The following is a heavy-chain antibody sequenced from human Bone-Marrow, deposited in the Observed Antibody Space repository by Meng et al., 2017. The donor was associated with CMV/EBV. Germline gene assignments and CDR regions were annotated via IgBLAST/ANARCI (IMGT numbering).Heavy chain of an antibody. D-gene: IGHD2-2*01. J-gene: IGHJ4*02. V-gene: IGHV3-48*04. CDR3: ARDSPRTSYCSSTSCYFDY. Sequence: GESLKISCAASGFTFSSYSMNWVRQAPGKGLEWVSYISSSSSTIYYADSVKGRFTISRDNAKKSLYLQMNSLRAEDTAVYYCARDSPRTSYCSSTSCYFDYWGQGTLVTVSS. CDR1: GFTFSSYS. CDR2: ISSSSSTI.